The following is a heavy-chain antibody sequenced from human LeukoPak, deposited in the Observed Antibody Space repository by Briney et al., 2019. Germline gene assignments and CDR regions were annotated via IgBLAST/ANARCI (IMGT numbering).Heavy chain of an antibody. CDR1: GFTFSSYW. Sequence: GGSLRLSCAASGFTFSSYWMHWVRQAPGKGLVWVSRINSDGSSTSYADSVKGRFTISRDNAKNTLYLQMNSLRAEDTAVYYCARGSYRDYVWGSSEYWGQGTLVTVSS. CDR2: INSDGSST. V-gene: IGHV3-74*01. CDR3: ARGSYRDYVWGSSEY. D-gene: IGHD3-16*01. J-gene: IGHJ4*02.